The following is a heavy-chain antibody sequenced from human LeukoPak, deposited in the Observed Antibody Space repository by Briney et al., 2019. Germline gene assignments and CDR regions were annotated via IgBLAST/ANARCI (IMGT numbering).Heavy chain of an antibody. CDR3: ARVHPWAPGVGYFDY. D-gene: IGHD7-27*01. V-gene: IGHV4-34*01. J-gene: IGHJ4*02. CDR1: GGSFSGYY. CDR2: INHSGST. Sequence: PSETLSLTCAVYGGSFSGYYWSWIRQPPGKGLEWIGEINHSGSTNYNPSLKSRVTISVDTSKNQFSLKLSSVTAADTAVYYCARVHPWAPGVGYFDYWGQGTLVTVSS.